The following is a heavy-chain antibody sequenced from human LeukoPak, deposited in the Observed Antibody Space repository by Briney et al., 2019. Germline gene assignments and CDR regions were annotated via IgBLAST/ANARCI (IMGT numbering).Heavy chain of an antibody. CDR3: ASSTYSSSPS. CDR1: GFTFSTYW. D-gene: IGHD6-6*01. Sequence: GGSPRLSCAASGFTFSTYWMIWVRQAPGRGLEWVANINQDGSEKYYVGSVKGRFTISRDNAKNPLYLQMNSLRGEDSALYYCASSTYSSSPSWGQGTLVTVSS. CDR2: INQDGSEK. V-gene: IGHV3-7*01. J-gene: IGHJ5*02.